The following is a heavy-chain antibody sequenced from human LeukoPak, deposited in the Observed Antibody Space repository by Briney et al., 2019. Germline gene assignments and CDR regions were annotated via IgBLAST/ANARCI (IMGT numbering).Heavy chain of an antibody. J-gene: IGHJ4*02. CDR2: ISGSGGST. Sequence: GGSLRLSCAASGFTFSSYAMSWVRQAPGKGLEWVSAISGSGGSTYYADSVKGRFTISRDNSKNTLYLQMNSLRAEDTAVYYCAKAGVYSSSWSRWYFDYWGQGTLVTVSS. V-gene: IGHV3-23*01. D-gene: IGHD6-13*01. CDR1: GFTFSSYA. CDR3: AKAGVYSSSWSRWYFDY.